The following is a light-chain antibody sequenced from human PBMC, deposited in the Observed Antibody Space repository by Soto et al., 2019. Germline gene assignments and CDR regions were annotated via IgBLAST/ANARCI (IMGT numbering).Light chain of an antibody. CDR3: QQYGSSPPYT. CDR2: GAY. Sequence: EIVLTQSPGTLSLSPGERATLSCRASQIFSSRYLAWYQQKPGQAPRLLIYGAYIRATGIPDRFSGSGSGSDFTLTISRLEPEDFAGYYCQQYGSSPPYTFGQGTKLDIK. V-gene: IGKV3-20*01. CDR1: QIFSSRY. J-gene: IGKJ2*01.